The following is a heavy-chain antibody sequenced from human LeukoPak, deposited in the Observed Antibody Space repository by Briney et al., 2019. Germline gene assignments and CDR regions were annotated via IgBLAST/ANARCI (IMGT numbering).Heavy chain of an antibody. CDR3: AREFFGSGSYPDL. CDR2: IWHDGSHK. CDR1: GFAFNTYA. J-gene: IGHJ5*02. V-gene: IGHV3-33*01. Sequence: PGRSLRLSCAASGFAFNTYAMHWVRQAPGQGLEWVALIWHDGSHKFYSNSVRGQFTISRDNSKNTVSLQMNNLRPEDTAVYYCAREFFGSGSYPDLWGQGTLVTVSS. D-gene: IGHD3-10*01.